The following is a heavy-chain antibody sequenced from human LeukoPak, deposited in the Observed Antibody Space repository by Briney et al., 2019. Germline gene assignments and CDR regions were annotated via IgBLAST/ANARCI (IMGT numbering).Heavy chain of an antibody. V-gene: IGHV4-39*01. J-gene: IGHJ5*02. D-gene: IGHD1-1*01. CDR2: IYYSGST. CDR3: ARRYSNWFDP. Sequence: SETLSLTCTVSGGSVSSGSYYWGWIRQPPGKGLEWIGSIYYSGSTYYNPSLKSRVTISVDTSKNQFSLKLSSVTAADTAVYYCARRYSNWFDPWGQGTLVTVSS. CDR1: GGSVSSGSYY.